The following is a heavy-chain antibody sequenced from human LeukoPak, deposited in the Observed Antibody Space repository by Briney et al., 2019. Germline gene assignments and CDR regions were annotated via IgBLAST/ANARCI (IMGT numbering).Heavy chain of an antibody. CDR1: GFTFSSYE. CDR2: ISSSGSTI. D-gene: IGHD3-22*01. Sequence: GGSLRLSCAASGFTFSSYEMNWVRQAPGKGLEWVSYISSSGSTIYYADSVKGRFTISRDNAKNSLYLQMNSLRAEDTAVYYCARDLTMIVVAGRKFDYWGQGTLVTVSS. J-gene: IGHJ4*02. V-gene: IGHV3-48*03. CDR3: ARDLTMIVVAGRKFDY.